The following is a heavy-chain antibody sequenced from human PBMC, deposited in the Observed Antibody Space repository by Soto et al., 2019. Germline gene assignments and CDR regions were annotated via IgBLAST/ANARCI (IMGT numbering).Heavy chain of an antibody. D-gene: IGHD6-13*01. CDR2: ISGSGGST. V-gene: IGHV3-23*01. Sequence: GGSLRLSCAASGFTFSSYAMSWVRQAPGKGLEWVSAISGSGGSTYYADSVKGRFTISRDNSKNTLYLQMNSLRAEDTAVYCCAKDPAEYSSSWYYYGMDVWGQGTTVTVSS. J-gene: IGHJ6*02. CDR3: AKDPAEYSSSWYYYGMDV. CDR1: GFTFSSYA.